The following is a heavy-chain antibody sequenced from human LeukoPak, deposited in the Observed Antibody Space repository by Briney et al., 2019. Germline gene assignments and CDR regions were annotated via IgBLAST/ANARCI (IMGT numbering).Heavy chain of an antibody. CDR3: ARTPDYSVTT. Sequence: ASVKVSCKVSGYTFTAYYMHWVRQAPGPGHEWMGRIDPNSGGTIYVHKFQGRVAMTRDTSISTAYMELSRLTSDDTAVYYCARTPDYSVTTWGQGTLVTVSS. D-gene: IGHD4-11*01. V-gene: IGHV1-2*02. J-gene: IGHJ5*02. CDR1: GYTFTAYY. CDR2: IDPNSGGT.